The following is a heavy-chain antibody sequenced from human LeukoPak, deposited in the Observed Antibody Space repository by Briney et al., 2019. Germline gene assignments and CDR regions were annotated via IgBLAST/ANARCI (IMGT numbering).Heavy chain of an antibody. CDR2: ISSSSSYI. CDR1: GFTFRSYS. CDR3: AREGPIVVVPAAIDY. V-gene: IGHV3-21*01. D-gene: IGHD2-2*01. Sequence: PGGSLRLSCAASGFTFRSYSMNWVRQAPGKGLEWVSSISSSSSYIYYADSVKGRFTISRDNAKNSLYLQMNSLRAEDTAVYYCAREGPIVVVPAAIDYWGQGTLVTVSS. J-gene: IGHJ4*02.